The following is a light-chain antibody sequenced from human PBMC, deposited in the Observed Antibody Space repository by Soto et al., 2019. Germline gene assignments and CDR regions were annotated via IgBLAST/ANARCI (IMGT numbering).Light chain of an antibody. Sequence: EIVLTQSPGTLSLSPGERATLSCRASQSVISNYLAWYQQKPGQAPRLVISGASSRASGIPDRFSGSGSGTDFTLTISRLEPKDFAVYYCQQYGNSPQTFGQGTKVEIK. V-gene: IGKV3-20*01. CDR2: GAS. CDR1: QSVISNY. J-gene: IGKJ1*01. CDR3: QQYGNSPQT.